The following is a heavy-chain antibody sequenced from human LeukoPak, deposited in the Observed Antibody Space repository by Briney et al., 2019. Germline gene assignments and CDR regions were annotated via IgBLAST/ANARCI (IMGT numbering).Heavy chain of an antibody. CDR3: ARDIEAAGLFLDY. CDR2: MKYDGSEK. Sequence: QPGGSLRLSCAASGFIVSSNYMSWVRQAPGKGLEWVANMKYDGSEKYYVDSVKGRFTISRDNAKNSLYLQMNSLRAEDTAAYYCARDIEAAGLFLDYWGQGTLVTVSS. V-gene: IGHV3-7*01. CDR1: GFIVSSNY. D-gene: IGHD6-13*01. J-gene: IGHJ4*02.